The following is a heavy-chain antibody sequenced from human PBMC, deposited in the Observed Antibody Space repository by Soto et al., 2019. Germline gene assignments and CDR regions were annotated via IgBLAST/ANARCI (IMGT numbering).Heavy chain of an antibody. V-gene: IGHV1-69*01. CDR2: IIPILVTP. CDR3: ARETRPYYFESSGYPDAFDI. Sequence: QVQLVQSGAEVKKPGSSVKVSCKASGGTFSSHGISWVRQAPGQGLEWMGGIIPILVTPNYAQKFQGRVTLTADEFTSTAYMELSSLRPEDTAVYYCARETRPYYFESSGYPDAFDIWGQGTMVTVSS. CDR1: GGTFSSHG. J-gene: IGHJ3*02. D-gene: IGHD3-22*01.